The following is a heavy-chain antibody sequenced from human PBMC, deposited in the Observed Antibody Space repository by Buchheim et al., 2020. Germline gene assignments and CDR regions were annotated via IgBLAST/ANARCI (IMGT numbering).Heavy chain of an antibody. Sequence: EVQLVQSGGGLVQPGGSLRLSCEVSGFSLSDFWMRWVRQAPGKGLEWVASIKVDRNEQYYVDSVKGRFTISGDNAKNSLYLQVNNQRADDTAVYYCERAGNGLRLLAYWGQGTL. V-gene: IGHV3-7*01. CDR2: IKVDRNEQ. J-gene: IGHJ4*01. CDR3: ERAGNGLRLLAY. CDR1: GFSLSDFW. D-gene: IGHD3-3*01.